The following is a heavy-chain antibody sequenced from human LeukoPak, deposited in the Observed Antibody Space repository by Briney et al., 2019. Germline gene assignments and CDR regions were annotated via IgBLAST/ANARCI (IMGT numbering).Heavy chain of an antibody. J-gene: IGHJ4*02. CDR3: ARDLMVRGVVNY. D-gene: IGHD3-10*01. V-gene: IGHV3-72*01. CDR2: SRNKANSYTT. Sequence: GGSLRLSCAASGFIFSTYSMMWVRQAPGKGLEWVGRSRNKANSYTTAYAASVKGRFTISRDDSKNSGHLQMNSLKTEDTAVYYCARDLMVRGVVNYWGQGILVTVSS. CDR1: GFIFSTYS.